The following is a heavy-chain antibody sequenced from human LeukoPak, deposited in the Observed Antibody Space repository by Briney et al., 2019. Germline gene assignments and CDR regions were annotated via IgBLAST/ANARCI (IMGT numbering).Heavy chain of an antibody. V-gene: IGHV1-2*02. J-gene: IGHJ5*02. CDR2: INPNSGGT. D-gene: IGHD6-6*01. CDR3: ARVSIAARRGGGNWFDP. Sequence: ASVKVSCKASGYTFTGYYMHWVRQAPGQGLEWMGWINPNSGGTNYAQKFQGRVTMTRDTSIGTAYMELSRLRSDDTAVYYCARVSIAARRGGGNWFDPWGQGTLVTVSS. CDR1: GYTFTGYY.